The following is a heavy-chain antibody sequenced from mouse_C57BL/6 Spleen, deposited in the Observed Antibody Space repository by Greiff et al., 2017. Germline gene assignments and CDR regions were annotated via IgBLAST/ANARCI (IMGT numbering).Heavy chain of an antibody. D-gene: IGHD2-3*01. Sequence: QVQLQQPGAELVKPGASVKLSCKASGYTFTSYWMQWVKQRPGQGLEWIGEIDPSDSYTNYNQKFKGKATLTVDTAASTADMQRSSLTSEDSAGYDCARSDGSWFAYWGQGTLVTVSA. CDR2: IDPSDSYT. CDR1: GYTFTSYW. V-gene: IGHV1-50*01. CDR3: ARSDGSWFAY. J-gene: IGHJ3*01.